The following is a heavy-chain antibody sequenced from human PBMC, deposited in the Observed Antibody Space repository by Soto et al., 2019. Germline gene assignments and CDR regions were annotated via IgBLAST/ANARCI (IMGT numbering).Heavy chain of an antibody. V-gene: IGHV3-23*01. CDR2: ISGSDSST. CDR3: AKAYFGVLIVFDY. D-gene: IGHD3-3*01. J-gene: IGHJ4*02. Sequence: EVQLLESGGGLVQPGGSLRLSCAASGFTFSTYAMSWVRQAPGKGLEWVSAISGSDSSTHYADSVKGRFTISKDKSKNTLYLEMNNLRAEDTAVYYCAKAYFGVLIVFDYWGQGTLVTVSS. CDR1: GFTFSTYA.